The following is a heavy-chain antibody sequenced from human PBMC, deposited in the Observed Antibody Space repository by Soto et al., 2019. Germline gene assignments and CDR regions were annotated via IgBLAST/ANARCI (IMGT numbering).Heavy chain of an antibody. J-gene: IGHJ4*02. V-gene: IGHV3-23*01. Sequence: GGSLRLSCAASGFTFSSYAMSWVRQAPGKGLEWVSAISGSGGSTYYADSVKGRFTISRDNSKNTLYLQMNSLRAEDTAVYYCAKLAGPMVRGVTYYFDYWGQGTLVTVSS. CDR2: ISGSGGST. CDR1: GFTFSSYA. CDR3: AKLAGPMVRGVTYYFDY. D-gene: IGHD3-10*01.